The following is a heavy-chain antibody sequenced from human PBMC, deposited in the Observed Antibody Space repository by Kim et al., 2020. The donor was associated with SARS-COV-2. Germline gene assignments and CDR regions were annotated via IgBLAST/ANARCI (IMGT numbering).Heavy chain of an antibody. CDR2: INHSGST. V-gene: IGHV4-34*01. J-gene: IGHJ3*02. D-gene: IGHD2-8*01. Sequence: SETLSLTCAVYGGSFSGYYWSWIRQPPGKGLEWIGEINHSGSTNYNPSLKSRVTISVDTSKNQFSLKLSSVTAADTAVYYCARVTLGYCTNGVCSYAFDIWGQGTMVTVSS. CDR1: GGSFSGYY. CDR3: ARVTLGYCTNGVCSYAFDI.